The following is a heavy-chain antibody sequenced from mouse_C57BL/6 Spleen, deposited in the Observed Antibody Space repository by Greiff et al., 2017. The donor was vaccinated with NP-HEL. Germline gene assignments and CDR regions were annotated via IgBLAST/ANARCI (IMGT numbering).Heavy chain of an antibody. CDR2: INPSNGGT. V-gene: IGHV1-53*01. D-gene: IGHD2-5*01. CDR3: AHYSNYTLLAY. J-gene: IGHJ3*01. Sequence: VQLQQSGTELVKPGASVKLSCKASGYTFTSYWMHWVKQRPGQGLEWIGNINPSNGGTNYNEKFKSKATLTVDKSSSTAYMQLSSLSSEDAAVYYCAHYSNYTLLAYWGQGTLVTVSA. CDR1: GYTFTSYW.